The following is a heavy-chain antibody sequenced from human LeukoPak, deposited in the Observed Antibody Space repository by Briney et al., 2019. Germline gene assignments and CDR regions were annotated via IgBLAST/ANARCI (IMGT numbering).Heavy chain of an antibody. CDR1: GGSISSSIHY. D-gene: IGHD3-16*01. CDR2: IHYSGNT. Sequence: LETLSLTCTVSGGSISSSIHYWGWVRQSPRKGLEWIGTIHYSGNTYYNPSLRSRLTISLDTSNNQFSLKLSSVTAADTAVYYCATYTEDYSGPAFAPWGQGTLVIVSS. CDR3: ATYTEDYSGPAFAP. J-gene: IGHJ5*02. V-gene: IGHV4-39*07.